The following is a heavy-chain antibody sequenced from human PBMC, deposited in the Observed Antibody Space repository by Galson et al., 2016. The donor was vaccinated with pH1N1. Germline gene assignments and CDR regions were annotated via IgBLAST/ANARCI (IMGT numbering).Heavy chain of an antibody. CDR2: IWYDGSNK. D-gene: IGHD1-26*01. J-gene: IGHJ4*02. CDR1: GFTFSSYG. CDR3: AKEGYREVKSGAPFDY. Sequence: SLRLSCAASGFTFSSYGLHWVRQAPGKGLESVAFIWYDGSNKYYGDSVKGRFTISRDNSKNTLHLQMNSLRSEDTAVYYCAKEGYREVKSGAPFDYWGQGTLVTVSS. V-gene: IGHV3-30*02.